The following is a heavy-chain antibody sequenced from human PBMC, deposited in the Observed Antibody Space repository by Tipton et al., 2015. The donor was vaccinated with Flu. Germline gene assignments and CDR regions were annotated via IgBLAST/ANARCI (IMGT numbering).Heavy chain of an antibody. CDR2: INTDGSTK. Sequence: VQLVQSGGGLVRPGRSLRLSCATSGFPFSGYWFHWVRHAPGEGLVWLARINTDGSTKDYADFVEGRFRVSRDNAKKTVYLQMDSLRVDDSALYYCARDSHYYESSASLDLDVWGPGTVVTVSS. J-gene: IGHJ3*01. CDR3: ARDSHYYESSASLDLDV. D-gene: IGHD3-22*01. CDR1: GFPFSGYW. V-gene: IGHV3-74*02.